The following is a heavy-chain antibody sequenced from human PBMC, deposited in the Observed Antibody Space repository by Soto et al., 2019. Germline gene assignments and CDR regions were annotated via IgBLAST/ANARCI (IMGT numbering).Heavy chain of an antibody. CDR2: INGDGIST. V-gene: IGHV3-74*01. Sequence: GGSLRLSCAASGFTFSSFRMYWVRQVPGKGLVWVSHINGDGISTTYADSVKGRFTISRDNAKNTVYLQMSSLRAEDTAVYYCAKGGDYGSVDYWGQGTLVTVSS. D-gene: IGHD3-10*01. CDR3: AKGGDYGSVDY. CDR1: GFTFSSFR. J-gene: IGHJ4*02.